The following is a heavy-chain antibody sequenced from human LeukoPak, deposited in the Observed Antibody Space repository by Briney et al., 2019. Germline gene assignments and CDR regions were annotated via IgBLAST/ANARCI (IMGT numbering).Heavy chain of an antibody. CDR2: ISYDGSNK. J-gene: IGHJ4*02. V-gene: IGHV3-30*03. CDR3: ARVPDY. CDR1: GFIFSNYG. Sequence: PGRSLRLSCAASGFIFSNYGMLWVRQAPGKGLEWVAVISYDGSNKYYADSVKGRFIISRDNSKNTLFLQMNSLRAEDTAVYYCARVPDYWGQGTLVTVSS.